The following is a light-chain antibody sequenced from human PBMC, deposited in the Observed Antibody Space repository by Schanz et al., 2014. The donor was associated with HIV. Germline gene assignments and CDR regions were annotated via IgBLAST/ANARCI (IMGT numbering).Light chain of an antibody. CDR2: DVS. J-gene: IGLJ2*01. V-gene: IGLV2-14*03. CDR3: SSYTSSSTYVV. CDR1: SSDVGGYNY. Sequence: QSALTQTASVSGSPGQSIAISCTGTSSDVGGYNYVSWYQQLPGKAPKLIIYDVSNRPSGVSFRFSGSKSGNTASLTISGLQAEDEGDYYCSSYTSSSTYVVFGGGTKLTVL.